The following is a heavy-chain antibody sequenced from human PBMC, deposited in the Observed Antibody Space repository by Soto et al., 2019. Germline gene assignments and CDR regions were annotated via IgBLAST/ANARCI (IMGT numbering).Heavy chain of an antibody. D-gene: IGHD3-22*01. J-gene: IGHJ4*02. V-gene: IGHV3-48*01. CDR2: ISSSSSTI. CDR3: ARDGEVDSSGYYYGIDY. Sequence: EVQLVESGGGLVQPGGSLRLSCAASGFTFSRYSMNWVRQAPGQGLEWVSYISSSSSTIYYADSVKGRFTISRDNAKNSLYLPMNSLRAEDTAVYYCARDGEVDSSGYYYGIDYWGQGTLVTVSS. CDR1: GFTFSRYS.